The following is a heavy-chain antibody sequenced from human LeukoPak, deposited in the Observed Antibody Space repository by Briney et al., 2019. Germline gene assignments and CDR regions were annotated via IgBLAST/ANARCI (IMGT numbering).Heavy chain of an antibody. Sequence: MASETLSLTCAVYGGSFSGYYWSWIRQPAGKGLEWIGRMYTSGSTNYNPSLKSRVTISVDTSKNQFSLKLSSVTAADTAVYYCARETRSGGSLLRGNWFDPWGQGTLVTVSS. J-gene: IGHJ5*02. CDR1: GGSFSGYY. V-gene: IGHV4-4*07. D-gene: IGHD2-15*01. CDR2: MYTSGST. CDR3: ARETRSGGSLLRGNWFDP.